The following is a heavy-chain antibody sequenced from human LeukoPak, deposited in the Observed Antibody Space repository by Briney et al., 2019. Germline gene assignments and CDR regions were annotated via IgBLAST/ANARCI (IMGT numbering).Heavy chain of an antibody. CDR1: GGTFSSYA. D-gene: IGHD2-2*01. CDR3: ARDTVVPAAMKGFQH. CDR2: IIPIFGTA. J-gene: IGHJ1*01. V-gene: IGHV1-69*13. Sequence: SVKVSCKASGGTFSSYAISWVRQAPGQGLEWMGGIIPIFGTANYAQKFQGRVTITADDSTSTAYMELSSLRSEDTAVYYCARDTVVPAAMKGFQHCGQGTLVTVSS.